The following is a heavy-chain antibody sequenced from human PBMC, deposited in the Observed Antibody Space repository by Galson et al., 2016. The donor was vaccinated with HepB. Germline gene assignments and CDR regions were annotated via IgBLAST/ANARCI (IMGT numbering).Heavy chain of an antibody. CDR2: ISGSGGFT. Sequence: SLRLSCAASGFTFSSYAMSWVRQAPGKGLEWVSGISGSGGFTYYADSVKGRFTISRDNSKNTLYLQMNGLRAGDTAVYYCAKGHHYDSSGDAVDNWGQGTMVTVSS. V-gene: IGHV3-23*01. CDR3: AKGHHYDSSGDAVDN. J-gene: IGHJ3*02. CDR1: GFTFSSYA. D-gene: IGHD3-22*01.